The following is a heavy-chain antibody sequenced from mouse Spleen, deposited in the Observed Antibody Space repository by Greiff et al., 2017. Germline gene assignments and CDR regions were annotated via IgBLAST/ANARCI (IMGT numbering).Heavy chain of an antibody. CDR3: ARERYGDYFDY. Sequence: EVKLVESGPGLVKPSQSLSLTCSVTGYSITSGYYWNWIRQFPGNKLEWMGYISYDGSNNYNPSLKNRISITRDTSKNQFFLKLNSVTTEDTATYYCARERYGDYFDYWGQGTTLTVSS. CDR2: ISYDGSN. D-gene: IGHD2-14*01. CDR1: GYSITSGYY. V-gene: IGHV3-6*01. J-gene: IGHJ2*01.